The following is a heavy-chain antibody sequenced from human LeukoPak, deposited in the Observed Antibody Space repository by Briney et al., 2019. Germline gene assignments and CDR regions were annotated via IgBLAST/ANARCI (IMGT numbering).Heavy chain of an antibody. D-gene: IGHD1-26*01. Sequence: GGSLRLSCAASGFTFSGYWMHWVRQAPGKGLAWVSVIRSDGSITTYADSVKGRFTISRDTAKNTLYLQMNSLRAEDTAVYYCARGKVGATRDLDYWGQGTLVTASS. CDR1: GFTFSGYW. V-gene: IGHV3-74*01. CDR3: ARGKVGATRDLDY. J-gene: IGHJ4*02. CDR2: IRSDGSIT.